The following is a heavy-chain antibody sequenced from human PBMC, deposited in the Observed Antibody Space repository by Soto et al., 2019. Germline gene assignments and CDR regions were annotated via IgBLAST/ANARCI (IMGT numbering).Heavy chain of an antibody. V-gene: IGHV3-48*01. J-gene: IGHJ3*02. D-gene: IGHD3-3*01. CDR3: ARLSDFWSGSTDAFDI. CDR1: GFTFSSYS. Sequence: GGSLRLSCAASGFTFSSYSMNWVRQAPGKGLEWVSYISISSSTIYYADSVKGRFTISRDNAKNSLFLQMNSLRAEDTSVYYCARLSDFWSGSTDAFDIWGQGTMVTVSS. CDR2: ISISSSTI.